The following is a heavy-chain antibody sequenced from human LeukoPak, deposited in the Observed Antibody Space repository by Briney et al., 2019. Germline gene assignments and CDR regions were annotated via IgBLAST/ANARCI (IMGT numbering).Heavy chain of an antibody. J-gene: IGHJ5*02. V-gene: IGHV4-59*11. CDR3: ARGSNWFDP. CDR1: GGSNYSHH. CDR2: IFYTGST. Sequence: SETLSLTCTVSGGSNYSHHWSWIRQPPGKGQEWIGYIFYTGSTNYNPSLNSRVTISVDTLKNQFSLKLNSVTAADTAVYYCARGSNWFDPWGQGTLVTVSS.